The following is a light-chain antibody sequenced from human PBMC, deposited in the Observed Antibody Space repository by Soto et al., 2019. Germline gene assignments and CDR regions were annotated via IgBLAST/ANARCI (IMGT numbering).Light chain of an antibody. Sequence: DIVMTQSPLSLPVTPGEPASISCRSSQSLLHSNGYKYLDWYLQKPGQSPQLLIYLGSNRASGVPDRFSGSGSGTDFTLKISRVEAEDVGIYYCMQALQTPPPFGQGTKVEIK. CDR3: MQALQTPPP. CDR1: QSLLHSNGYKY. V-gene: IGKV2-28*01. J-gene: IGKJ1*01. CDR2: LGS.